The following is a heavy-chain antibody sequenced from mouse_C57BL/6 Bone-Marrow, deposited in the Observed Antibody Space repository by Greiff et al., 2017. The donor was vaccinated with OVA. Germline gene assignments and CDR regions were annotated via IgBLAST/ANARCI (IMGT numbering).Heavy chain of an antibody. J-gene: IGHJ3*01. CDR3: ARSPYYGNSAWFAY. CDR1: GFNIKNTY. CDR2: IDPANGNT. V-gene: IGHV14-3*01. Sequence: VHVKQSVAELVRPGASVKLSCTASGFNIKNTYMHWVKQRPEQGLEWIGRIDPANGNTKYAPKFQGKATITADTSSNTAYLQLSSLTSEDTAIYYCARSPYYGNSAWFAYWGQGTLVTVSA. D-gene: IGHD2-10*01.